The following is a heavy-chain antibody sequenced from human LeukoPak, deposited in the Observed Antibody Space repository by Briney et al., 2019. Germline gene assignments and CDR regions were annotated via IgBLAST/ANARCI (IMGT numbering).Heavy chain of an antibody. Sequence: ASVKVSCKVSGYTLTELSMHWVRQAPGKGLEWMGGFDPEDGEIIYAQKFQGRVTMTEDTSTDTAYMELSSLRAEDTAVYYCATLVYSSGWYGVYWFDPWGQGTLVTVSS. J-gene: IGHJ5*02. CDR1: GYTLTELS. V-gene: IGHV1-24*01. D-gene: IGHD6-19*01. CDR2: FDPEDGEI. CDR3: ATLVYSSGWYGVYWFDP.